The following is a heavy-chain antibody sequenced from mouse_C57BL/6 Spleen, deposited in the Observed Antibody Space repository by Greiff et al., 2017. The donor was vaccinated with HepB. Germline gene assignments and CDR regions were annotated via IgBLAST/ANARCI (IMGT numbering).Heavy chain of an antibody. CDR2: INPSSGYT. Sequence: VQLKESGAELARPGASVKMSCKASGYTFTSYTMHWVKQRPGQGLEWIGYINPSSGYTKYNQKFKDKATLTADKSSSTAYMQLSSLTSEDSAVYYCARGYGSSTGGFAYWGQGTLVTVSA. D-gene: IGHD1-1*01. V-gene: IGHV1-4*01. J-gene: IGHJ3*01. CDR3: ARGYGSSTGGFAY. CDR1: GYTFTSYT.